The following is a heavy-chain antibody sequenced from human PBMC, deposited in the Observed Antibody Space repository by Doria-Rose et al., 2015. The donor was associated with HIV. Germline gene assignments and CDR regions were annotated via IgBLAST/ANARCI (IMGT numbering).Heavy chain of an antibody. V-gene: IGHV3-21*03. CDR3: ARDHYDSGGYYSD. J-gene: IGHJ4*02. D-gene: IGHD3-22*01. CDR2: ISSSSEYI. CDR1: GFTFSRYS. Sequence: QVVQSGGFLVAPGWSLRLSCAASGFTFSRYSMNWVRQAPGKGLEWVSSISSSSEYIYYVDSVQGRFTISRDNAKNSVYLQMNSLRTEDTAVYYCARDHYDSGGYYSDWGQGTLVTVSS.